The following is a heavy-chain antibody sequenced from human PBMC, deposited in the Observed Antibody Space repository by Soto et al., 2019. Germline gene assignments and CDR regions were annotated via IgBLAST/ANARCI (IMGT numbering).Heavy chain of an antibody. CDR3: ARGPRTLGYCSSTSCYAVGYFQH. CDR1: GGSFSGYY. Sequence: QVQLQQWGAGLLKPSETLSLTCAVYGGSFSGYYWSWIRQPPGKGLEWIGEINHSGSTNYNPSLKTRVTISVDTSKNQVSLKLSSVTAADTAVYYCARGPRTLGYCSSTSCYAVGYFQHWGQGTLVTVSS. J-gene: IGHJ1*01. V-gene: IGHV4-34*01. D-gene: IGHD2-2*01. CDR2: INHSGST.